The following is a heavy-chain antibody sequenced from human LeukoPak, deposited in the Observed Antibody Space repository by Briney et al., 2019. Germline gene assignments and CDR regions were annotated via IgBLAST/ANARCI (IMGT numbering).Heavy chain of an antibody. CDR3: ARVLQNYYHMDV. J-gene: IGHJ6*03. Sequence: SETLSLTCTVSGVSINSHYWSWIRQPPGKGLEGIGFIYDSGRANYKSSLKSRVTMTVDTSKNQFSLKLNSVSAADMAVYYCARVLQNYYHMDVWGKGTTVTVSS. CDR1: GVSINSHY. CDR2: IYDSGRA. V-gene: IGHV4-59*11. D-gene: IGHD3-3*01.